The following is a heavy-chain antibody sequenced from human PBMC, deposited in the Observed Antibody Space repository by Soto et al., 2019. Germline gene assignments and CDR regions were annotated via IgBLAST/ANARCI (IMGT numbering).Heavy chain of an antibody. V-gene: IGHV3-23*01. Sequence: GGSLRLSCAASGFTFSSYAMSWVRQAPGKGLEWVSAISGSGGSTYYADSVKGRFTISRDNSKNTLYLQMNSLRAEDTAVYYCAKAIFGVVDRGYYFDYWGQGTLVTVSS. CDR1: GFTFSSYA. CDR2: ISGSGGST. J-gene: IGHJ4*02. D-gene: IGHD3-3*01. CDR3: AKAIFGVVDRGYYFDY.